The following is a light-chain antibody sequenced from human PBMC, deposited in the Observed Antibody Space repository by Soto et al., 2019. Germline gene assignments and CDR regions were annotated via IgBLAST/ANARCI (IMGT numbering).Light chain of an antibody. J-gene: IGKJ2*01. Sequence: EIVMTQSPATLSVSPGERATLSCRASPSISTNLAWYQQRPGQPPRLLIYVASTRATGIPARFSGSGSGTEFTLTISSLQSEDFAVYYCQQYNKWPPQYTFGQGTKVDIK. CDR2: VAS. CDR3: QQYNKWPPQYT. CDR1: PSISTN. V-gene: IGKV3-15*01.